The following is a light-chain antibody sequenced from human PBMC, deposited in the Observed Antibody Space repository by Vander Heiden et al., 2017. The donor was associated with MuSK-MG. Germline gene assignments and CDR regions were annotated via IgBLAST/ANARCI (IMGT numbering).Light chain of an antibody. Sequence: EIVLTQSPDFQSVTPKDKVTITCRASQSIGTTLHWYQQKPDQSPKLLIRFASQSISGVPSRFSGSGSGTHFTLTINSLEPEDAAAYFCHQTKSLPYTFGQGTKLEIK. CDR1: QSIGTT. CDR2: FAS. V-gene: IGKV6D-21*02. J-gene: IGKJ2*01. CDR3: HQTKSLPYT.